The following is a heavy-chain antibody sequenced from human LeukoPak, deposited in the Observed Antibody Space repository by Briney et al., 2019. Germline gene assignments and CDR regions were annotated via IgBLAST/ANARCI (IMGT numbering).Heavy chain of an antibody. CDR2: INPNSGGT. V-gene: IGHV1-2*02. D-gene: IGHD6-19*01. Sequence: ASVKVSCKASGYTFTTYYMHWVRQAPGQGLEWMGWINPNSGGTNYAQKFQGRVTMTRDTSISTAYMELSRLRSDDTAVYYCARVSSSSGWYFRDAFDIWGQGTMVTVSS. J-gene: IGHJ3*02. CDR3: ARVSSSSGWYFRDAFDI. CDR1: GYTFTTYY.